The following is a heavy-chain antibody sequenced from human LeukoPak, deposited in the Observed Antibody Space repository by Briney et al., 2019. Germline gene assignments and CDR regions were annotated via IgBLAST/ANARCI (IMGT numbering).Heavy chain of an antibody. CDR2: IYTSGST. D-gene: IGHD3-3*01. CDR3: ARIDTIFGVVVFDY. Sequence: SETLSLTCTVSGGSISSGSYYWSWIRQPAGKGLEWIGRIYTSGSTNYNPSLKSRVTISVDTSKNQFSLKLSSVTAADTAVYYCARIDTIFGVVVFDYWGQGTLVTVSS. V-gene: IGHV4-61*02. CDR1: GGSISSGSYY. J-gene: IGHJ4*02.